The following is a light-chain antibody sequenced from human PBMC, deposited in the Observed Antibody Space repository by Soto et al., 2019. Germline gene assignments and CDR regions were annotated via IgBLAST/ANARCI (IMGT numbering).Light chain of an antibody. V-gene: IGKV1-5*03. CDR1: QSISSW. CDR3: QQYKSLYT. CDR2: KAS. Sequence: DIQMTQSPSTLSASVGDRVTITCRASQSISSWLAWYQQKPGKAPKLLIYKASSEESGVPSRVSGSGSGSEFTLNISSLQPDDFDTYYCQQYKSLYTFGQGTKLEIK. J-gene: IGKJ2*01.